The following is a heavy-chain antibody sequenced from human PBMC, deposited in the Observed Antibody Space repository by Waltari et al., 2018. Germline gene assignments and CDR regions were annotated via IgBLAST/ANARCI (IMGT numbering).Heavy chain of an antibody. D-gene: IGHD2-2*01. V-gene: IGHV1-69*01. J-gene: IGHJ5*02. CDR2: IPLFGTA. Sequence: IPLFGTAAYAQKFQGRVTMTADESTSTAYMELSSLRLEDTAVYYCARGGTVLIPAASWFDPWGQGTLVSVSS. CDR3: ARGGTVLIPAASWFDP.